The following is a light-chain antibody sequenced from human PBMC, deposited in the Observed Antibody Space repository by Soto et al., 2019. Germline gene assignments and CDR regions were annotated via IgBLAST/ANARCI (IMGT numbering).Light chain of an antibody. CDR3: SSYTSISTLYV. Sequence: QSALTQPASVSGSPGQSITISCTGTNSDGGGYNYVSWYQQHPGKAPELMIYEVSHRPSGVSNRFSGSKSDNTASLTISGLQAEDEADYYCSSYTSISTLYVFGTGTKVTVL. V-gene: IGLV2-14*01. CDR2: EVS. J-gene: IGLJ1*01. CDR1: NSDGGGYNY.